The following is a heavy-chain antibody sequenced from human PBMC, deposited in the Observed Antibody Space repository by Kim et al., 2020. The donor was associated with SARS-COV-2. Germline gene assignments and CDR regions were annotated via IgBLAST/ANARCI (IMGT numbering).Heavy chain of an antibody. D-gene: IGHD3-22*01. CDR2: ISAYNGNT. CDR3: ARSASYYYDSSGYGWFDP. Sequence: ASVKVSCKASGYTFTSYGISWVRQAPGQGLEWMGWISAYNGNTNYAQKLQCRVTMTTDTSTSTAYMELRSLRSDDTAVYYCARSASYYYDSSGYGWFDPWGQGTLVTVSS. V-gene: IGHV1-18*01. J-gene: IGHJ5*02. CDR1: GYTFTSYG.